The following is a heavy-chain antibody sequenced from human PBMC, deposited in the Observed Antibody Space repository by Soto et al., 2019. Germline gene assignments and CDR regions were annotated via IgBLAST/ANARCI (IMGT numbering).Heavy chain of an antibody. CDR2: ISGSGGST. Sequence: PGGSLRLSCAASGFTFSSYAMSWVRQAPGKGLEWVSAISGSGGSTYYADSVKGRFTISRDNSKNTLYLQMNSLRAEDTAVYYCAKDAPTKVDYDILTGYHHFDYWGQGTLVTVSS. V-gene: IGHV3-23*01. J-gene: IGHJ4*02. CDR1: GFTFSSYA. CDR3: AKDAPTKVDYDILTGYHHFDY. D-gene: IGHD3-9*01.